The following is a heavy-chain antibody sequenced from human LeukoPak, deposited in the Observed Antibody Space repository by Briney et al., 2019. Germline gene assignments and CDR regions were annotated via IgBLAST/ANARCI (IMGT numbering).Heavy chain of an antibody. V-gene: IGHV4-39*01. CDR2: IYYSGST. CDR3: ARRRWLDYAFDI. J-gene: IGHJ3*02. Sequence: PSETLSLTCTVSGGSISSSSYYWGWIRQPPGKGLEWIGSIYYSGSTYYNPSLKSRVTIFVDTSKNQFSLKLSSVTAADTAVYYCARRRWLDYAFDIWGQGTMVTVSS. D-gene: IGHD6-19*01. CDR1: GGSISSSSYY.